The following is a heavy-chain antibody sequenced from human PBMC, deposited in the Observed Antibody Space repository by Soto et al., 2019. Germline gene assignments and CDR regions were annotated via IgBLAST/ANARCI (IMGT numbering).Heavy chain of an antibody. CDR1: GYTFTSYG. J-gene: IGHJ4*02. CDR2: ISAYNGNT. D-gene: IGHD2-15*01. V-gene: IGHV1-18*01. CDR3: ARVNLGYCSGGSCYSSDY. Sequence: ASVKVSCKASGYTFTSYGISWVRQAPGQGLEWMGWISAYNGNTNYAQKLQGRVTMTTDTSTSTAYMELRSLRSDDTAVYYCARVNLGYCSGGSCYSSDYWGQGTLVTVSS.